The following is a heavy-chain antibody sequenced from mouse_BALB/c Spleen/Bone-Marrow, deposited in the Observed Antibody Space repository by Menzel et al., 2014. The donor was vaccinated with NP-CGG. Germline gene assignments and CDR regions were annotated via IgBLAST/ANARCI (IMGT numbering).Heavy chain of an antibody. Sequence: EVQLQQSGGGLVQPGGSLKLSCAASGFDFSRYWMSWVRQAPGKGLEWIGEINPDSSTINYTPPLKDKFIISRDNAKNTLYLQMSKVRSEDTALYYRARLYYYGNFAYWGQGTTLTVSS. CDR2: INPDSSTI. CDR1: GFDFSRYW. V-gene: IGHV4-1*02. J-gene: IGHJ2*01. CDR3: ARLYYYGNFAY. D-gene: IGHD1-1*01.